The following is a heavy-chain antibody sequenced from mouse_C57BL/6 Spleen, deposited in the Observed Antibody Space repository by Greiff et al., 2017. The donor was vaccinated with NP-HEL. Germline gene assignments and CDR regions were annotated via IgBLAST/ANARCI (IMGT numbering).Heavy chain of an antibody. D-gene: IGHD2-3*01. CDR3: ARDGYHDY. J-gene: IGHJ2*01. CDR2: ISSGGSYT. V-gene: IGHV5-6*01. Sequence: EVNLVESGGDLVKPGGSLKLSCAASGFTFSSYGMSWVRQTPDKRLEWVATISSGGSYTYYPDSVKGRFTISRDNAKNTLYLQMSRLKSEDTAMYYCARDGYHDYWGQGTTLTVSS. CDR1: GFTFSSYG.